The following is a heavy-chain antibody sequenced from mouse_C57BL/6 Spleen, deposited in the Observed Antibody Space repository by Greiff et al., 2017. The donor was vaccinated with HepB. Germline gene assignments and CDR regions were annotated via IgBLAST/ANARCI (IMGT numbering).Heavy chain of an antibody. D-gene: IGHD1-1*01. CDR3: SITTVVATPFAY. Sequence: VQLVESGAELARPGASVKLSCKASGYTFTSYGISWVKQRTGQGLEWIGEIYPRSGNTYYNEKFKGKATLTADKSSSTAYMELRSLTSEDSAVYFCSITTVVATPFAYWGQGTLVTVSA. V-gene: IGHV1-81*01. CDR2: IYPRSGNT. CDR1: GYTFTSYG. J-gene: IGHJ3*01.